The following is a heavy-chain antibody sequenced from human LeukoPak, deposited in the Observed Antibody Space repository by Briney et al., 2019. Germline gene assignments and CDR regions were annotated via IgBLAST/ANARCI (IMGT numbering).Heavy chain of an antibody. CDR1: GFTFNSYA. CDR2: ISYDGTTE. CDR3: ATHPGDHWFGYLQL. J-gene: IGHJ4*02. D-gene: IGHD3-10*01. V-gene: IGHV3-30*03. Sequence: PGGSLRLSCAASGFTFNSYAIHWVRQAPGKGLEWVAVISYDGTTEFYGDSVKSRFTISRDNAKNSLFLQMNSLRTEDTAVYYCATHPGDHWFGYLQLWGQGTLVTVSS.